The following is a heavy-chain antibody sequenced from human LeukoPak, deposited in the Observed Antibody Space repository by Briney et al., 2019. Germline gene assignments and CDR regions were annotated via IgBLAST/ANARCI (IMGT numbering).Heavy chain of an antibody. CDR2: ISGSGGST. Sequence: GGSLTLSCATSGFTFSSCVMAWFRQAPGKGLEWVSSISGSGGSTYHADSVKGRFTISRDNSMNTVYLQMNSLRADDTAVYYCAKRDCSGTHCYGFDHWGQGTLVTVSS. J-gene: IGHJ4*02. V-gene: IGHV3-23*01. D-gene: IGHD2-2*01. CDR3: AKRDCSGTHCYGFDH. CDR1: GFTFSSCV.